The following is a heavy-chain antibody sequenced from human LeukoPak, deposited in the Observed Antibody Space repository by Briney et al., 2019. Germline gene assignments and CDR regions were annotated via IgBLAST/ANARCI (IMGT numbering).Heavy chain of an antibody. V-gene: IGHV3-21*03. J-gene: IGHJ4*02. Sequence: PGGSLTLFCRGSGFPFSRYTLLWPRHAPGEELVWVSYISKCGTFVFYADGVTGRFTIYRDEAGKFLYLQMDSLRAEDTAVYYCATLGCGGENCPRAGRAFGVYWGRGTLVTVSS. CDR2: ISKCGTFV. CDR3: ATLGCGGENCPRAGRAFGVY. CDR1: GFPFSRYT. D-gene: IGHD2-21*01.